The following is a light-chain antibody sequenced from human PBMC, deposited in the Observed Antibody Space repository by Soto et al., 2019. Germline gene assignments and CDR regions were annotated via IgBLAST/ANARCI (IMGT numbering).Light chain of an antibody. CDR3: QHYNTYPWT. Sequence: IQMTQSPSSLSASLGDRVTITCRASQSISSYLNWYQQKPGKAPKLLIYAASSLQSGVPSRYSGSGSGTEFTLTISNLQPDDFATYYCQHYNTYPWTFGQGTKVDIK. J-gene: IGKJ1*01. CDR2: AAS. V-gene: IGKV1-39*01. CDR1: QSISSY.